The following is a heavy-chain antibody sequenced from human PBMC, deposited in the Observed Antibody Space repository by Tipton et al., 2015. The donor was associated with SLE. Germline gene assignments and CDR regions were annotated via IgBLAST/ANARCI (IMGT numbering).Heavy chain of an antibody. CDR2: IDHSGVT. Sequence: TLSLTCTVSGDSFSSGSSSWNWVRQPAGKGLEWIGDIDHSGVTHYNPSLGSRLTISVDTSKDQFSLRLTSVTAADTAVYYCARATDWNLSPDVWGKGTTVTVSS. CDR3: ARATDWNLSPDV. CDR1: GDSFSSGSSS. V-gene: IGHV4-31*03. D-gene: IGHD1-7*01. J-gene: IGHJ6*04.